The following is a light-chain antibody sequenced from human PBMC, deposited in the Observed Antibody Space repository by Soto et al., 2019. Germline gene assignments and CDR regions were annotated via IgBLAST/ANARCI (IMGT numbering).Light chain of an antibody. V-gene: IGKV3-20*01. J-gene: IGKJ1*01. CDR1: QSVSGSF. CDR2: GAS. Sequence: IVLTQSPGTLSLSPGERGTHSCRASQSVSGSFLAWYQQKPGQAPRLLLYGASIRATCIPDRFSGSGSGTDFTLTISILAPADFAVYCCQYYGSPSTFGQRTKVDIK. CDR3: QYYGSPST.